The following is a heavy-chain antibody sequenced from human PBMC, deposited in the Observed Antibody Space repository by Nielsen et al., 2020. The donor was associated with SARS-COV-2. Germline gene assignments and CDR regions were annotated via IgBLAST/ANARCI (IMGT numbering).Heavy chain of an antibody. J-gene: IGHJ4*02. CDR2: IDWDGDK. Sequence: SGPTPVKPTQTLTLTCSFSGFSPSTSEMCVVWLRQHPGKALEWLARIDWDGDKHYSASLKTRLTISKDTSKNQVVLTVTNMDPVDTATYYCARMVRGGIRSFDNWGQGTLVTVSS. V-gene: IGHV2-70*11. CDR3: ARMVRGGIRSFDN. CDR1: GFSPSTSEMC. D-gene: IGHD3-10*01.